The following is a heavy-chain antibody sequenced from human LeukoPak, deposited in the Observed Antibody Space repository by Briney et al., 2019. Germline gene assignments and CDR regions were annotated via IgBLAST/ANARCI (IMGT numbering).Heavy chain of an antibody. V-gene: IGHV3-23*01. D-gene: IGHD5-24*01. J-gene: IGHJ3*01. Sequence: GGSLRLPCAASGFTFSDSAMTWVRQAPGKGLEWVSLISFSGDSIYYADSVRGRFTVSRDNSKDTLYLQMNSLRAEDTAIYYCARDIQLSTWGLGTMVTVSS. CDR2: ISFSGDSI. CDR3: ARDIQLST. CDR1: GFTFSDSA.